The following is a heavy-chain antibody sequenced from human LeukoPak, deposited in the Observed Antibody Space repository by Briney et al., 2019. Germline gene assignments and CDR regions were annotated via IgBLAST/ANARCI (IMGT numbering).Heavy chain of an antibody. CDR3: ARDESPYGDYGEAFYYYYYMDV. J-gene: IGHJ6*03. D-gene: IGHD4-17*01. CDR2: IKQDGSEK. V-gene: IGHV3-7*01. CDR1: GFTFSSYW. Sequence: GGSLRLSCAASGFTFSSYWMSWVRQAPGKRLEWVANIKQDGSEKYYVDSVKGRFTISRDNAKNSLYLQMNSLRAEDTAVYYCARDESPYGDYGEAFYYYYYMDVWGKGTTVTVSS.